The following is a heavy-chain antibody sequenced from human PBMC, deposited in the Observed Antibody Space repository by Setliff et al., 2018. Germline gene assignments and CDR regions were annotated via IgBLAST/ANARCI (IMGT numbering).Heavy chain of an antibody. CDR3: AKEIRPNDY. CDR2: VKSNTDGGAI. V-gene: IGHV3-15*07. CDR1: GFTFSKAW. Sequence: GGSLRLSCAVSGFTFSKAWMHWVRQAPGKGLEWVGRVKSNTDGGAIDYAAPVKGRFTISRDNSKSTLYLQMNSLRVEDTAIYYCAKEIRPNDYWGQGTLVTVSS. J-gene: IGHJ4*02. D-gene: IGHD1-1*01.